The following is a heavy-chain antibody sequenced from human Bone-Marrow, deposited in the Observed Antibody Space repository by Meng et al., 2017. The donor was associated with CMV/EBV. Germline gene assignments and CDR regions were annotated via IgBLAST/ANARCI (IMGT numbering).Heavy chain of an antibody. CDR1: GYTFTSYY. D-gene: IGHD3-22*01. J-gene: IGHJ1*01. CDR3: ARYEVITGGEYFQH. Sequence: ASVKVSCKASGYTFTSYYMHWVRQAPGQGLEWMGIINPSGGSTSYAQKFQGRVTITADKSTSTAYMELSSLRSEDTAVYYCARYEVITGGEYFQHWGQGTLVTVSS. CDR2: INPSGGST. V-gene: IGHV1-46*01.